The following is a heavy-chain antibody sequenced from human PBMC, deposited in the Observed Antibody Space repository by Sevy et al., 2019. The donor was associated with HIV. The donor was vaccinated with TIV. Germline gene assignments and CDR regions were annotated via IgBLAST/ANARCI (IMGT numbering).Heavy chain of an antibody. D-gene: IGHD1-26*01. CDR1: GFRFSDYD. Sequence: GGSLRLSCAASGFRFSDYDMSWIRQAPGKGLEWVAYISRSGTIIYYADSVRGRFTISRDNAKNSLFLQMNSLRVEDTAMYYCMSDYSGTYHKNYIAYGGQGTLVTVSS. J-gene: IGHJ4*02. CDR3: MSDYSGTYHKNYIAY. V-gene: IGHV3-11*01. CDR2: ISRSGTII.